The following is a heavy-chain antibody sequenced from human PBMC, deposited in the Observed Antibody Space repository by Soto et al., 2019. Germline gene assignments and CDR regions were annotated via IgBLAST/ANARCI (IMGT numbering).Heavy chain of an antibody. CDR2: ISSSSTTI. Sequence: EVRLEESGGGLVQPGGSLRLSCVASKFTFKSYELNWVRQAPGKGLEWVAYISSSSTTIYYADSVKGRSTISRDNAKNSLYLQMNSLRDEDTAVYYATIVGATKGDYWGQGTLVTVSS. CDR1: KFTFKSYE. J-gene: IGHJ4*02. D-gene: IGHD1-26*01. CDR3: TIVGATKGDY. V-gene: IGHV3-48*03.